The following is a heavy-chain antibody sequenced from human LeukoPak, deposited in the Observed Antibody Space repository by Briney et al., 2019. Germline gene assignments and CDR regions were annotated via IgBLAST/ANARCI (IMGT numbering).Heavy chain of an antibody. CDR2: ISSSSSYI. D-gene: IGHD5-18*01. CDR1: GFTFSSSE. CDR3: ARPRSGEFVDTAMATYYFDY. V-gene: IGHV3-21*01. Sequence: GWSLRLSCAASGFTFSSSEMNWVRQAPGKGLEWVSSISSSSSYIYYGDSVKGRFTISRDNAKNSLYLQMNSLRAEDTAVYYCARPRSGEFVDTAMATYYFDYWGQGTLVTVSS. J-gene: IGHJ4*02.